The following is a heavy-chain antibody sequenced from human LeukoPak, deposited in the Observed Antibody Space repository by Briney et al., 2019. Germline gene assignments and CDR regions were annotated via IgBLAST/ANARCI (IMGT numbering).Heavy chain of an antibody. Sequence: PGGSLRLSCAASGFTFSSYAMTWVRQAPGKGLEWVSVISGSGGRTYYADSVKGRFTISRDNSKNTLYLQMSSLRAEDTAVYYCAKDRGGGNLDFDYWGQGTLVTVS. CDR1: GFTFSSYA. V-gene: IGHV3-23*01. D-gene: IGHD2-15*01. J-gene: IGHJ4*02. CDR2: ISGSGGRT. CDR3: AKDRGGGNLDFDY.